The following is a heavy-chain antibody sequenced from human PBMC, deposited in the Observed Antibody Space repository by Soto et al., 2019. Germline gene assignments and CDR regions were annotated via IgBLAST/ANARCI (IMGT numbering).Heavy chain of an antibody. J-gene: IGHJ4*02. Sequence: QVQLVQSGAEVRKPGASVKVSCKASGFPFTSLDINGVRQAPGQGLEWVGYMTPSGYIGFAQKFRGRVSMTRDASTSTVSMELSSLRSDDTAVYYCARYQEAAAFNDWGQGTLVTVSS. CDR1: GFPFTSLD. D-gene: IGHD6-25*01. V-gene: IGHV1-8*01. CDR2: MTPSGYI. CDR3: ARYQEAAAFND.